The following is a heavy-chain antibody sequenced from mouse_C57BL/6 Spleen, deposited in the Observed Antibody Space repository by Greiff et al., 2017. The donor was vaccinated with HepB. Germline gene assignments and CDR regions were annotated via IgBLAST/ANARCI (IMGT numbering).Heavy chain of an antibody. J-gene: IGHJ1*03. CDR2: IDPSDSET. D-gene: IGHD1-1*01. Sequence: QVQLQQPGAELVRPGSSVKLSCKASGYTFTSYWMHWVKQRPIQGLEWIGNIDPSDSETHYNQKFKDKATWTVDKSSSTAYMQLSSLTSEDSAVYYCGRYGSTGGFDVWGTGTTVTVSS. CDR1: GYTFTSYW. V-gene: IGHV1-52*01. CDR3: GRYGSTGGFDV.